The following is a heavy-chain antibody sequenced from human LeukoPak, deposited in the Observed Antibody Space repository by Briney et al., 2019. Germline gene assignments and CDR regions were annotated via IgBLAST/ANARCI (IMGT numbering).Heavy chain of an antibody. V-gene: IGHV1-18*01. CDR3: ARDLLLFKYNWFDP. CDR2: ISAYNGNT. J-gene: IGHJ5*02. CDR1: GYTFTSYG. Sequence: GASVKVSCKASGYTFTSYGIGWVRQAPGQGLEWMGWISAYNGNTNYAQKLQGRVTMTTDTSTSTAYMELRSLRSDDTAVYYCARDLLLFKYNWFDPWGQGTLVTVSS. D-gene: IGHD2-15*01.